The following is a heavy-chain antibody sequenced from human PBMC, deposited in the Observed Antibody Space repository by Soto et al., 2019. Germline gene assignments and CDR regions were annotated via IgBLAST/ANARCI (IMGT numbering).Heavy chain of an antibody. CDR1: GFTFSSYS. D-gene: IGHD5-18*01. V-gene: IGHV3-21*01. CDR2: ISSSSSYI. J-gene: IGHJ6*02. CDR3: ARESKGYSYGYDYYYGMDV. Sequence: EVQLVESGGGLVKPGGSLRLSCAASGFTFSSYSMNWVRQAPGKGLEWVSSISSSSSYIYYADSVKGRFTISRDNAKNSLYLQMNSLRAEDTAVYYCARESKGYSYGYDYYYGMDVWGQGTTVTVSS.